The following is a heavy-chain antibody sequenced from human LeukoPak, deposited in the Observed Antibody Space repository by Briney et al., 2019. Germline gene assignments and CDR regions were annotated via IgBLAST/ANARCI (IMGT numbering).Heavy chain of an antibody. CDR1: GFTFSSYE. V-gene: IGHV3-48*03. J-gene: IGHJ6*02. D-gene: IGHD3-16*01. CDR3: ARDTLGEYYYYGMDV. Sequence: GGSLRLSCAASGFTFSSYEMNWVRQAPGKGLEWVSYISSSGSTVYYADSVKGRFTISRDNAKNSLYLQMNSLRAEDTAVYYCARDTLGEYYYYGMDVWGQGTTVTVSS. CDR2: ISSSGSTV.